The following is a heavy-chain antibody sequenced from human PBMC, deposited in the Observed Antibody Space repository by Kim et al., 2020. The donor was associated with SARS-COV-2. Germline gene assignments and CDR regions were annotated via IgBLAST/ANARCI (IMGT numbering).Heavy chain of an antibody. D-gene: IGHD3-10*01. CDR2: MNPNSGNT. CDR1: GYTFTSYD. CDR3: ARVMVRGVTYAFDI. Sequence: ASVKVSCKASGYTFTSYDINWVRQATGQGLEWMGWMNPNSGNTGYAQKFQGRVTMTRNTSISTAYMELSSLRSEDTAVYYCARVMVRGVTYAFDIWGQGTMVTVSS. V-gene: IGHV1-8*01. J-gene: IGHJ3*02.